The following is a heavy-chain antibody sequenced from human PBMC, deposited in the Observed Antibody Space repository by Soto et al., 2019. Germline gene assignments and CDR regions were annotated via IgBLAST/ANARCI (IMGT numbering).Heavy chain of an antibody. J-gene: IGHJ6*02. CDR1: GGTFSSYA. D-gene: IGHD6-6*01. CDR2: IIPIFGTA. Sequence: QVQLVQSGAEVKKPGSSVKVSCKASGGTFSSYAISWVRQAPGQGLEGMGGIIPIFGTANYAQKFQGRVTITADKSTSTAYMELSSLRSEDTAVYYCASGDTYSSSSGGYYYYYGMDVWGQGTTVTVSS. CDR3: ASGDTYSSSSGGYYYYYGMDV. V-gene: IGHV1-69*06.